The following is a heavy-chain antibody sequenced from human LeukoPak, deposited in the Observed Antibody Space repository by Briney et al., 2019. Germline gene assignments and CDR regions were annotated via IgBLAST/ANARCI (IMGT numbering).Heavy chain of an antibody. CDR2: ISAYNGNT. J-gene: IGHJ4*02. Sequence: GATVKVSCKASGYTFTSYGISWVRQAPGQGLEWMGWISAYNGNTNYAQKLQGRVTMTTDTSTSTAYMELRSLRSDDTAVYYCARSTRWAVAGNFDYWGQGTLVTVSS. D-gene: IGHD6-19*01. CDR1: GYTFTSYG. V-gene: IGHV1-18*01. CDR3: ARSTRWAVAGNFDY.